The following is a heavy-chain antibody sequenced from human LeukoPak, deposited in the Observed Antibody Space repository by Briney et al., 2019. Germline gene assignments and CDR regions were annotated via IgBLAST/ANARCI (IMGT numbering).Heavy chain of an antibody. V-gene: IGHV1-18*01. Sequence: GASVKVSCKASGYTFSTYGISWVRQAPGQGLEWMGWISTYNGDTEYAQQFQGRVTMTRDTSISTAYMELSRLRSDDTAVYYCARCSSSWYEVYWFDPWGQGTLVTVSS. CDR2: ISTYNGDT. CDR1: GYTFSTYG. CDR3: ARCSSSWYEVYWFDP. J-gene: IGHJ5*02. D-gene: IGHD6-13*01.